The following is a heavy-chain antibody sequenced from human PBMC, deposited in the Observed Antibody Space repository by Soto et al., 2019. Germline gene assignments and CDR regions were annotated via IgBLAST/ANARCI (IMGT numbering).Heavy chain of an antibody. CDR1: GGSISSGGYY. V-gene: IGHV4-31*03. J-gene: IGHJ6*03. D-gene: IGHD2-2*01. CDR2: IYYSGST. Sequence: SETLSLTCTVSGGSISSGGYYWSWIRQHPGKGLEWIGYIYYSGSTYYNPSLKSRVTISVDTSKNQFSLKLSSVTAADTAVYYCARDRGYCSSTSCYDYYYYMDFWGKGTTVTVSS. CDR3: ARDRGYCSSTSCYDYYYYMDF.